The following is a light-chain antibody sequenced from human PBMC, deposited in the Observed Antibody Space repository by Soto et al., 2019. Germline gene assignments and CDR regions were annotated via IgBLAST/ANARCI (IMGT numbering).Light chain of an antibody. J-gene: IGKJ2*01. Sequence: VMTQSPAILSVSPGERVTLSCRASQSVMNSLAWYQQRPSQAPRLLIHGASTRATGIPARFSGSGSGTEFTLTISSLQSEDFAVYYCQQYHNWPPYTFGKGTKLEI. CDR2: GAS. CDR1: QSVMNS. CDR3: QQYHNWPPYT. V-gene: IGKV3-15*01.